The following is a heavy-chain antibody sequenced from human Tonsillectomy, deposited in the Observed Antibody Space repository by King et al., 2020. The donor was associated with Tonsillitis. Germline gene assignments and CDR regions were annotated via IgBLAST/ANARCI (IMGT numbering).Heavy chain of an antibody. V-gene: IGHV5-51*01. CDR1: GYTFTTHW. Sequence: VQLVESGAEVKKPGESLKISCKVSGYTFTTHWIAWVRQRPGKGLECMGIIHPDDSDTRYSPSFQGQVTFSADKSSNTAYLQWNSLKASDSALYYCARGSSTRFYDYYYGIDVWGPGTTVAVSS. J-gene: IGHJ6*02. CDR3: ARGSSTRFYDYYYGIDV. CDR2: IHPDDSDT. D-gene: IGHD3-10*01.